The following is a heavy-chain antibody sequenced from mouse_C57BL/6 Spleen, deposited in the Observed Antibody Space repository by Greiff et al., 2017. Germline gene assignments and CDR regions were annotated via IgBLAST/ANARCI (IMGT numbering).Heavy chain of an antibody. CDR3: ARDWDVGYFDV. CDR2: INPNNGGT. Sequence: VQLQQSGPELVKPGASVKISCKASGYTFTDYYMNWVKQSHGKSLEWIGDINPNNGGTSYNQKFKGKATLTVDKSSSTAYMELRSLTSEDSAVYYCARDWDVGYFDVWGTGTTVTVSS. J-gene: IGHJ1*03. D-gene: IGHD4-1*01. CDR1: GYTFTDYY. V-gene: IGHV1-26*01.